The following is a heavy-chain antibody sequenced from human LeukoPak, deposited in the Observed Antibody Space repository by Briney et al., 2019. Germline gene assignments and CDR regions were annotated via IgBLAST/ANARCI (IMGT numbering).Heavy chain of an antibody. Sequence: SETLSLTCTVSGYSISSGYYWGWIRQPPGKGLEWIGSIYHSGSTYYNPSLKSRVTISVDTSKNQFSLKLSSVTAADTAVYYCARWGLLWFGELLPPALYYFDYWGQGTLVTVSS. CDR3: ARWGLLWFGELLPPALYYFDY. J-gene: IGHJ4*02. D-gene: IGHD3-10*01. V-gene: IGHV4-38-2*02. CDR1: GYSISSGYY. CDR2: IYHSGST.